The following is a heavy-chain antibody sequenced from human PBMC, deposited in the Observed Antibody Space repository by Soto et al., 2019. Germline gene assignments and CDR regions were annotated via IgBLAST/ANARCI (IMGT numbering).Heavy chain of an antibody. CDR1: GYSFSSYW. V-gene: IGHV5-51*01. Sequence: PGESLKISCKASGYSFSSYWIGWVRQMPGKGLEWMGIIYPGDSDTKYSPSVQGQVTISADRSISTAYLQWTSLKASDTAMYYCARSKRGAYSSGWYSLSGYHNYGIDVWGQGTKVTVSS. D-gene: IGHD6-19*01. J-gene: IGHJ6*02. CDR3: ARSKRGAYSSGWYSLSGYHNYGIDV. CDR2: IYPGDSDT.